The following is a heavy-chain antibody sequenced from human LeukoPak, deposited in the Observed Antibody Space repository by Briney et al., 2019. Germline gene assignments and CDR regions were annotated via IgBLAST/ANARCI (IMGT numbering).Heavy chain of an antibody. Sequence: PGGPLRLSCGASGFTFSSYAMSWVRPAPGKELGGVAAISGSGGSTYYAASVRGRSITVGDNAKNSLYLQITSLGAEETAVYYCARFDCAEYLAFDYWGQGTLDTVSS. D-gene: IGHD3-9*01. CDR3: ARFDCAEYLAFDY. CDR2: ISGSGGST. CDR1: GFTFSSYA. V-gene: IGHV3-23*01. J-gene: IGHJ4*02.